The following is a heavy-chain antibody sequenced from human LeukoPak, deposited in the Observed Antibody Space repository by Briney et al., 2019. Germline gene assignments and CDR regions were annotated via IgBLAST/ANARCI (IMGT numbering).Heavy chain of an antibody. D-gene: IGHD4-17*01. J-gene: IGHJ3*02. V-gene: IGHV3-15*01. CDR2: IKSKTDGGTT. CDR3: TTGDYGAFDI. Sequence: GGSLRLSCAASGFTLRSYTMNWVRQAPGKGLEWVGRIKSKTDGGTTDYAAPVKGRFIISRDDSKNTLYLQMNSLKTEDTALYHCTTGDYGAFDIWGQGTMVTVSS. CDR1: GFTLRSYT.